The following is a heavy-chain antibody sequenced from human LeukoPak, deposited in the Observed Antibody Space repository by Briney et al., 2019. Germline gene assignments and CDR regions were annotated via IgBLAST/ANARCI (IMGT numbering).Heavy chain of an antibody. Sequence: GASVKVSCKASGYTVTGYYMHWVRQAPGQGLEWMGWISPNSGGTNYAQKFQRRVTMTRDTSISTAYMELSRLRSDDTAVYYCSRGRLAMGYYYYGMAVWGQGPTVTVSS. D-gene: IGHD5-18*01. CDR2: ISPNSGGT. CDR3: SRGRLAMGYYYYGMAV. J-gene: IGHJ6*02. V-gene: IGHV1-2*02. CDR1: GYTVTGYY.